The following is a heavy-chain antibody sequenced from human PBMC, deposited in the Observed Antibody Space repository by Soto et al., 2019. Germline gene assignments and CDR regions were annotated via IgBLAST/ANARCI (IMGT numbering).Heavy chain of an antibody. Sequence: SVKVSCKASGGTFSSYRFNWVRQARGQGLEWLGGIVPIYRTADYAQKFQGRVTITADESTRTVYMELSSLKSQDTALYYCARDSGAKLSSSWGQGTLVTVS. J-gene: IGHJ4*02. D-gene: IGHD6-13*01. CDR1: GGTFSSYR. CDR2: IVPIYRTA. CDR3: ARDSGAKLSSS. V-gene: IGHV1-69*13.